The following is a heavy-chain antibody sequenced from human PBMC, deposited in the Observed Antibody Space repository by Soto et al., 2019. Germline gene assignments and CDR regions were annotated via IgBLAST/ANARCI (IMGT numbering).Heavy chain of an antibody. D-gene: IGHD3-22*01. J-gene: IGHJ5*02. V-gene: IGHV1-18*04. CDR3: ARVRYYDSSGYYEDP. CDR2: ISAYNGDT. CDR1: GYPFTTYG. Sequence: GSVKVCCKASGYPFTTYGISLVRQAPGQGLEWMGWISAYNGDTNYAQKLQGRVTMTTDTSTSTAYMELRSLRSDDTAVYYCARVRYYDSSGYYEDPWGQGTLVTVSS.